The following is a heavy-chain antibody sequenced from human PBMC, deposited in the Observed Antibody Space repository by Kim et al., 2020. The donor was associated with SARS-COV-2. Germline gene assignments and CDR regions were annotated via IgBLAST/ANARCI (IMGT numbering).Heavy chain of an antibody. D-gene: IGHD6-25*01. J-gene: IGHJ6*02. CDR1: GFTFSSYA. V-gene: IGHV3-64D*09. Sequence: GGSLRLSCSASGFTFSSYALHWVRQAPGKGLESVSTINGNGGTTNYADSVRDRFTISRDNSKNTLYLQMSSLRPEDTAVYYCVKRASSSGWYGMDVWGQGTTVTVS. CDR3: VKRASSSGWYGMDV. CDR2: INGNGGTT.